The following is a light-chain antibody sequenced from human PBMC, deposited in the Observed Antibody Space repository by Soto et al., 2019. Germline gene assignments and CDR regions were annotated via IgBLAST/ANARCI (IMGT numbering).Light chain of an antibody. V-gene: IGLV2-14*01. CDR1: SSDVGGYNY. CDR2: EVS. J-gene: IGLJ2*01. CDR3: TSYTSSSTLA. Sequence: QSVLTQPASVSGSPGQSITISCTGTSSDVGGYNYVSWYQQHPGKAPKLMIYEVSYRPSGVSNRFSGSKSGNTASLTISGLQAEDEADYYCTSYTSSSTLAFGGGTKVTVL.